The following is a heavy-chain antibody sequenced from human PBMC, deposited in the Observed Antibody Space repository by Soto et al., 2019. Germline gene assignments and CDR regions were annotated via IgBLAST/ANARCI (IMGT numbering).Heavy chain of an antibody. D-gene: IGHD3-10*01. CDR2: ISGSGGST. V-gene: IGHV3-23*01. Sequence: GGSLRLSCAASGFTFSSYAMSWVRQAPGKGLEWVSAISGSGGSTYYADSVKGRFTISRDNSKNTLYLQMNSLRAEDTAVYYCAKVYYGSGKLMNYYGMDVWGQGTTVTVSS. J-gene: IGHJ6*02. CDR3: AKVYYGSGKLMNYYGMDV. CDR1: GFTFSSYA.